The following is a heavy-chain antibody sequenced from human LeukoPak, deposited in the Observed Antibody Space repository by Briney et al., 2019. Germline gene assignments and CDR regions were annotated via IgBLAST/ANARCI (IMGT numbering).Heavy chain of an antibody. J-gene: IGHJ6*03. CDR2: INPNSGGT. CDR1: GYTFSGYY. CDR3: ARVLYSSSYYYMDV. V-gene: IGHV1-2*02. D-gene: IGHD6-6*01. Sequence: ASVKVACKASGYTFSGYYMHWVRQAPGQGLEWMGWINPNSGGTNYAQKFQGRVIMTRDTSISTAYMELSRLRSDDTAVYYCARVLYSSSYYYMDVWGTGTTVTVSS.